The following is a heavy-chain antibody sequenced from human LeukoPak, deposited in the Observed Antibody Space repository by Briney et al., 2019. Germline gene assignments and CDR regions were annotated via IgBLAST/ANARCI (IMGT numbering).Heavy chain of an antibody. CDR2: VYPGDSDI. J-gene: IGHJ1*01. D-gene: IGHD3-22*01. CDR1: GYIFSSYW. V-gene: IGHV5-51*01. CDR3: ARLNHYDTSGYYSSEYFQY. Sequence: GESLKISCKGSGYIFSSYWLAWVRQMPGKGLEWMGIVYPGDSDIRYSQSFQGLVTISADTSINTAYLQLSSLEASDTAMYFCARLNHYDTSGYYSSEYFQYWGQGTLVTVSS.